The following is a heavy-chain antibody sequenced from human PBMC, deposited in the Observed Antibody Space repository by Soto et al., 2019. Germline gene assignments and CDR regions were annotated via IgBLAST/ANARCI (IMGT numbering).Heavy chain of an antibody. CDR3: AKDRVGGVVVPAALFDY. V-gene: IGHV3-23*01. CDR1: GFTFSSYA. D-gene: IGHD2-2*01. J-gene: IGHJ4*02. CDR2: ISGSGGST. Sequence: EVQLLESGGGLVQPGGSLRLSCAASGFTFSSYAMSWVRQAPGKGLEWVSAISGSGGSTYYADSVKGRFTISRDNSKNTLYLQMNSLRAEDTAVYYCAKDRVGGVVVPAALFDYWGQGTLVTVSS.